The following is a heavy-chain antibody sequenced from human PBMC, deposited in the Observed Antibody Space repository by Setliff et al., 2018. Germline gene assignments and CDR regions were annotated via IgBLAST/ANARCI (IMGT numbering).Heavy chain of an antibody. CDR2: ISAYNDXX. V-gene: IGHV1-18*01. CDR3: ARVVYYASGSSLSYGMDV. CDR1: GYSFTSYG. D-gene: IGHD3-10*01. J-gene: IGHJ6*02. Sequence: ASVKVSCKASGYSFTSYGISWVRQAPGQGLEWMGWISAYNDXXXXAQKFQGRXXMTTDTSTNTVFMELRSLRSDDTAMFYCARVVYYASGSSLSYGMDVWGQGTAVTVSS.